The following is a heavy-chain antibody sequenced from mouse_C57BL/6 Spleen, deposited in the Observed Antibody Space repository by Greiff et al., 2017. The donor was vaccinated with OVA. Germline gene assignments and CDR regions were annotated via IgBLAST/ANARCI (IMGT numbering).Heavy chain of an antibody. Sequence: VQRVESGPELVKPGASVKISCKASGYAFSSSWMNWVKQRPGKGLEWIGRIYPGDGDTNYNGKFKGKATLTADKSSSTAYMQLSSLTSEDSAVYFCARSWYYGSSYEGFAYWGQGTLVTVSA. CDR3: ARSWYYGSSYEGFAY. D-gene: IGHD1-1*01. CDR1: GYAFSSSW. CDR2: IYPGDGDT. J-gene: IGHJ3*01. V-gene: IGHV1-82*01.